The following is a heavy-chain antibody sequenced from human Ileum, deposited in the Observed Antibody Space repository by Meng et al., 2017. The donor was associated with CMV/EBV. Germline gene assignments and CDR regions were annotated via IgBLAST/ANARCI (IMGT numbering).Heavy chain of an antibody. CDR2: IYYSGST. CDR1: VGSVSSGSYY. J-gene: IGHJ4*02. V-gene: IGHV4-61*01. Sequence: LTCTVSVGSVSSGSYYWSWIRQPPGKGLEWIGYIYYSGSTNYNPSLKSRVTISVDTSKNQFSLKLSSVTAADTAVYYCARDEGASILWGQGTLVTVSS. D-gene: IGHD1-26*01. CDR3: ARDEGASIL.